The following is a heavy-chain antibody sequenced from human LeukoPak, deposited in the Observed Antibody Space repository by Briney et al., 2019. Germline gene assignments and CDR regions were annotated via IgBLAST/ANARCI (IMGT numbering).Heavy chain of an antibody. D-gene: IGHD6-19*01. CDR2: IYTSGST. CDR3: ARGGTEGIAVTLFDY. Sequence: SETLSLTCTVSGGPISSYYWSWIRQPAGKGLEWIGRIYTSGSTNYNPSLKSRVTMSVDTSKNQFSLKLSSVTAADTAVYYCARGGTEGIAVTLFDYWGQGTLVTVSS. V-gene: IGHV4-4*07. J-gene: IGHJ4*02. CDR1: GGPISSYY.